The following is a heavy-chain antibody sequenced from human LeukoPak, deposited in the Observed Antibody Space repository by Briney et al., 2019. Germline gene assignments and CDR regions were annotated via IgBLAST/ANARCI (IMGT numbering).Heavy chain of an antibody. D-gene: IGHD3-22*01. V-gene: IGHV3-21*01. CDR2: ISSSSSYI. CDR1: GFTFSSYS. Sequence: GGSLRLSCAASGFTFSSYSMNWVRQAPGKGLEWVSSISSSSSYIYYADSVKGRFTISRDNAKNSLYLQMNSLRAGDTAVYYCARDRRSSWSSGYYYVRGFAFDIWGQGTMVTVSS. J-gene: IGHJ3*02. CDR3: ARDRRSSWSSGYYYVRGFAFDI.